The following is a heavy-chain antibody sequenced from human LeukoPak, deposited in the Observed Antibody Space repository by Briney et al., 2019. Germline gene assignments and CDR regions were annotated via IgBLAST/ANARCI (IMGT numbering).Heavy chain of an antibody. Sequence: GGSLRLSCAASGFTSSSYAMHWVRQAPGKGLEWVAVISYDGSNKYYADSVKGRFTISRDNSKNTLYLQMNSLRAEDTAVYYCARGDYGSGSSISSARLFTDRVYWGQGTLVTVSS. CDR3: ARGDYGSGSSISSARLFTDRVY. CDR2: ISYDGSNK. J-gene: IGHJ4*02. D-gene: IGHD3-10*01. V-gene: IGHV3-30*04. CDR1: GFTSSSYA.